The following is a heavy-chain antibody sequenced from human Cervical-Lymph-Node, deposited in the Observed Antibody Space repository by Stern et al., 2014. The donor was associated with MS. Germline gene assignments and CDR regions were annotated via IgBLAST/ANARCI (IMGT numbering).Heavy chain of an antibody. D-gene: IGHD1-26*01. CDR3: ATTRWDLFTWNWFDP. V-gene: IGHV4-61*02. CDR2: IHDSGST. Sequence: VQLEESGPGLVKPSQTLSLTCTVSGGSISSSGYYWSWIRQPADKGLEWIGRIHDSGSTYYNPSLKGRVTISMDTATNQFSLKLPSVTAADTAVYYCATTRWDLFTWNWFDPWGQGTLVTVSS. CDR1: GGSISSSGYY. J-gene: IGHJ5*02.